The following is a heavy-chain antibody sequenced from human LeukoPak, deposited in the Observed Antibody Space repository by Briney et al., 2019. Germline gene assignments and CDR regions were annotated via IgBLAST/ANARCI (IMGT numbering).Heavy chain of an antibody. CDR2: ISSSSTYK. V-gene: IGHV3-21*01. CDR1: GFTFTNYS. J-gene: IGHJ5*02. CDR3: YPHYYGSGNLNWFDP. Sequence: GGSLRLSCAASGFTFTNYSTNWVRQTPGKGLEWVSSISSSSTYKYYADSVKGRFTISRDNARNSLYLQMNSLRVDDTAVYYCYPHYYGSGNLNWFDPWGQGTLVTVSS. D-gene: IGHD3-10*01.